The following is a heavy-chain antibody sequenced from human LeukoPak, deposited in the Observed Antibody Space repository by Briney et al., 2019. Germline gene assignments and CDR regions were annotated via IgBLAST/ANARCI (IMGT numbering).Heavy chain of an antibody. J-gene: IGHJ2*01. D-gene: IGHD4-17*01. V-gene: IGHV4-31*03. CDR3: ARAGDYGDFPEFWYFDL. Sequence: PSQTLSLTCTVSGGSISSGGYYWSWLRQHPGKGLEWIGYIYYSGSTYYNPSLKSRVAISADTSKNQFSLKLSSVTAADTAVYYCARAGDYGDFPEFWYFDLWGRGTLVTVSS. CDR1: GGSISSGGYY. CDR2: IYYSGST.